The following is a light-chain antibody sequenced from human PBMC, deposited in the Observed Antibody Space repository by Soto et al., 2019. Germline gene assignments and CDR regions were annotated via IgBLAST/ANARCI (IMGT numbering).Light chain of an antibody. CDR3: SSFTSSHTYV. Sequence: QSVLTQPPSVSGSPGQSVAISCTGTSSDIGAYNRVSWYQQPPGTAPKRMIYDVNNRPSGVPDRFSGSKSGNTASLTISGLQADDEADYYCSSFTSSHTYVLGTGTKITVL. CDR2: DVN. V-gene: IGLV2-18*02. CDR1: SSDIGAYNR. J-gene: IGLJ1*01.